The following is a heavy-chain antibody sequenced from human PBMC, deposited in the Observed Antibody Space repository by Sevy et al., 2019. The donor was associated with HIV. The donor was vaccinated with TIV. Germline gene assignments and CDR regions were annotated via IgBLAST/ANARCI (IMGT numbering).Heavy chain of an antibody. D-gene: IGHD3-9*01. J-gene: IGHJ3*02. Sequence: GGSLRLSCVASGFTFDTYWMQWVRQAPGQGLEWVSAISGSGGSTYYADSVKGRFTISRDNSKNTLYLQMNSLRADDTAVYYCANHYDDYLTGDPTDTFDIWGQGTMVTVSS. CDR1: GFTFDTYW. CDR3: ANHYDDYLTGDPTDTFDI. V-gene: IGHV3-23*01. CDR2: ISGSGGST.